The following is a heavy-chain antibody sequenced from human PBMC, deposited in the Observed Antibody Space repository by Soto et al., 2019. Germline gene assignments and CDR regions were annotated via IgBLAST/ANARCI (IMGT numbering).Heavy chain of an antibody. J-gene: IGHJ4*02. CDR2: VSHDGRNT. CDR1: GFTFSDYA. V-gene: IGHV3-30*18. Sequence: VQLVESGGGVVQPGRSLRLSCAASGFTFSDYAMHWVRQAPGKGLEWVAVVSHDGRNTHYADCVKGRFTISRDSSKNTVSLEMTSPGAEDTAVYYCAKGGRQWLVTSDFNYWGQGALVTVSS. CDR3: AKGGRQWLVTSDFNY. D-gene: IGHD6-19*01.